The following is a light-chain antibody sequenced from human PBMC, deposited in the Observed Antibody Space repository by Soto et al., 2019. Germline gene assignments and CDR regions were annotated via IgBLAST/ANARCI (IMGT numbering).Light chain of an antibody. CDR3: CSPASESPYV. CDR1: SSDVGAYDA. J-gene: IGLJ1*01. CDR2: RGT. Sequence: EPGWVCVAPGEASGVSYKGGSSDVGAYDAVSWYQQHPGKAPQVIIYRGTKRPSGVSTRFSGSVSGNTASLTVSGLQAEDEAEYFCCSPASESPYVFGTGTKVPVL. V-gene: IGLV2-23*01.